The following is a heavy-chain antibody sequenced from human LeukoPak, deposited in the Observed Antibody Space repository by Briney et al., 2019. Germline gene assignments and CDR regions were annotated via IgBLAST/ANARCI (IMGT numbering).Heavy chain of an antibody. Sequence: GESLKISCKGSGYSFTSYWIGWVRQMPGKGLEWMGIIYPGDSDTRYSPSFQGQVTISADKSISTAYLQWSSLKASDTAMYYCARPYSTVVTPFGAFDIWGQGTMVTVSS. CDR2: IYPGDSDT. V-gene: IGHV5-51*01. CDR3: ARPYSTVVTPFGAFDI. CDR1: GYSFTSYW. D-gene: IGHD4-23*01. J-gene: IGHJ3*02.